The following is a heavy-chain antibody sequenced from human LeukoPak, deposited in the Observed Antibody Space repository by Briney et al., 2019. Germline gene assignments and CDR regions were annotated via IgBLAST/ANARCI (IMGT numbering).Heavy chain of an antibody. CDR3: ARHRDCSSGACYPDY. CDR2: IYPGDSDT. J-gene: IGHJ4*02. Sequence: EESLKISCKGSGYSFTSYWIGWVRQMPGKGLEWMGIIYPGDSDTRYSPSFQGQVTISADKSISTAYLQWSSLKASDTAMYYCARHRDCSSGACYPDYWGQGTLVTVSS. CDR1: GYSFTSYW. V-gene: IGHV5-51*01. D-gene: IGHD2-15*01.